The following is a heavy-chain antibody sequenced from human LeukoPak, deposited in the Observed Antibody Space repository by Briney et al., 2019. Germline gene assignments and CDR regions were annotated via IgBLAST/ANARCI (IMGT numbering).Heavy chain of an antibody. V-gene: IGHV4-59*08. CDR3: AKTGNFDAFDI. CDR1: GGSIGRYY. J-gene: IGHJ3*02. D-gene: IGHD1-14*01. Sequence: PSETLSLTCSVSGGSIGRYYYTWIRQPPGKGLEWIGSIYYSGTTNYNPSLKSRVSISVDTSKNHFSLKLSSVTAADTAVYYCAKTGNFDAFDIWGRGTMVTVSS. CDR2: IYYSGTT.